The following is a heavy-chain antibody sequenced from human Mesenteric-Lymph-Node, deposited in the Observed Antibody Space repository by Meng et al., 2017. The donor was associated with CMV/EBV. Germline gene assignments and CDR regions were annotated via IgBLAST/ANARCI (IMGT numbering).Heavy chain of an antibody. J-gene: IGHJ4*02. D-gene: IGHD5-24*01. CDR3: ARRRDGYIYLDY. V-gene: IGHV4-4*02. CDR2: IYHSGST. Sequence: AVSGGSISSSNWWSWVRQPPGKGLEWIGEIYHSGSTNYNPSLKSRVTISVDKSKNQFSLKLSSVTAADTAVYYCARRRDGYIYLDYWGQRTLVTVSS. CDR1: GGSISSSNW.